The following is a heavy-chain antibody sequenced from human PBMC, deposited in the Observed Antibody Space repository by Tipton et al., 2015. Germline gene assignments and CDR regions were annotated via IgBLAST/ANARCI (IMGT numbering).Heavy chain of an antibody. V-gene: IGHV3-53*01. Sequence: SLRLSCAAPGFTVSSNYMSWVRQAPGKGLEWVSVIYSGGSTYYADSVKGRFTISRDNSKSTLYLQMNSLRAEDTAVYYCASARLTTPYGMGVWGQGTTVTVSS. CDR1: GFTVSSNY. D-gene: IGHD4-11*01. CDR2: IYSGGST. CDR3: ASARLTTPYGMGV. J-gene: IGHJ6*02.